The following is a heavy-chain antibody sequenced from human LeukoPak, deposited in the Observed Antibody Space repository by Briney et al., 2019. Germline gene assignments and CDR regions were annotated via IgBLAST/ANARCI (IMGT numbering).Heavy chain of an antibody. V-gene: IGHV3-21*01. Sequence: GGSLRLSCAASGFTFSGYSMNWVRQAPGKGLEWVSSISSSSSYIYYADSVKGRFTISRDNAKNPLYLQMNSLRAEDTAVYYCAREGTIFGVVTLDYGMDVWGQGTTVTVSS. CDR1: GFTFSGYS. D-gene: IGHD3-3*01. J-gene: IGHJ6*02. CDR2: ISSSSSYI. CDR3: AREGTIFGVVTLDYGMDV.